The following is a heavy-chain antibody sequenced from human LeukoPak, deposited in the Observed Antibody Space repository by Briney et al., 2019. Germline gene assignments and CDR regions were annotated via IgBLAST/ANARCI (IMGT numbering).Heavy chain of an antibody. V-gene: IGHV4-59*01. Sequence: PSETLSLTCTVSGGPISSYYWSWIRQPPGRGLEWIGYIYYSGSTNYNPSLKSRVTISVDTSKNQFSLKLSSVTAADTAVYYCARAVIKMATPFDYWGQGTLVTVSS. CDR2: IYYSGST. D-gene: IGHD5-24*01. CDR3: ARAVIKMATPFDY. J-gene: IGHJ4*02. CDR1: GGPISSYY.